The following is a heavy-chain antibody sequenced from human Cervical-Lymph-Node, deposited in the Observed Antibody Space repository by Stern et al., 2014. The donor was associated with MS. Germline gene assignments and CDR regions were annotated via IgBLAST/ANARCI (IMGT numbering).Heavy chain of an antibody. J-gene: IGHJ4*02. CDR1: GYNFPVYW. Sequence: EVQLEESGAEVKKPGESLKISCQVSGYNFPVYWIGWVRQTPGKGLEWVGIIYPPDSETRYSPSFQGQVSMSVDKSVSTAYLQWSSLKTSDTALYFCARHTGDYAFDYWGQGTLVIVSS. CDR2: IYPPDSET. D-gene: IGHD4-17*01. V-gene: IGHV5-51*01. CDR3: ARHTGDYAFDY.